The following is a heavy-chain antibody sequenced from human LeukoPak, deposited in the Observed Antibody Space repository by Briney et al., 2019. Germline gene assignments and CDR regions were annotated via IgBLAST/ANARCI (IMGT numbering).Heavy chain of an antibody. V-gene: IGHV4-34*01. Sequence: PSETLSLTCAVYGGSFSGYYWSWIRQPPGKGLEWIGEINHSGSTNYNPSPKSRVTISVDTSKNQFSLKLSSVTAADTAVYYCARWNVGAMSVEAFDIWGQGTMVTVSS. D-gene: IGHD1-26*01. CDR1: GGSFSGYY. J-gene: IGHJ3*02. CDR2: INHSGST. CDR3: ARWNVGAMSVEAFDI.